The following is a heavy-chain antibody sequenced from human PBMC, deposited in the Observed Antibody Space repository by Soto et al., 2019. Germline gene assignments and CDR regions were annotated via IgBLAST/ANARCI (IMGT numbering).Heavy chain of an antibody. CDR3: AREVLGSSGWYDY. Sequence: EVQLVESGGGLVQPGGSLRLSCAASGFTFSSYDIHWVRQATGKGLEWVSAIGTAGDTYYPGSVKGRFTISRENAKNSLYLQMNSLRAGDTAVYYCAREVLGSSGWYDYWGQGTLVTVSS. CDR2: IGTAGDT. V-gene: IGHV3-13*01. D-gene: IGHD6-19*01. CDR1: GFTFSSYD. J-gene: IGHJ4*02.